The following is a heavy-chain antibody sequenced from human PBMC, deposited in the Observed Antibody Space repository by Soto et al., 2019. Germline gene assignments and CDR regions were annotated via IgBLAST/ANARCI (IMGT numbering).Heavy chain of an antibody. D-gene: IGHD6-19*01. CDR1: GFSLRDYAVG. Sequence: QITLKESGPTLVKPTQTLTLTCTFSGFSLRDYAVGVGWIRQPPGKALEWLSFIYWNDNEYYSPSLRSRLTNSKDTSKNQVVLTKTNMDPVDTATYYCAHGSGWLFDYWGQGTLVTVSS. CDR3: AHGSGWLFDY. J-gene: IGHJ4*02. CDR2: IYWNDNE. V-gene: IGHV2-5*01.